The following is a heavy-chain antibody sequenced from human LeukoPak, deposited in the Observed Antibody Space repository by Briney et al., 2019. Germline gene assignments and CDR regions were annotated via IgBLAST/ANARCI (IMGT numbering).Heavy chain of an antibody. Sequence: TSETLSLTCTVSGGSISSGSHHWGWFRQSPGKGLEWIGEVNRGGSTTYNPSLKSRVTILVDTSKNQFSLKLSSVTAADTAVYYCARGYGSGSYYEYWGQGTLVTVSS. CDR1: GGSISSGSHH. D-gene: IGHD3-10*01. J-gene: IGHJ4*02. CDR2: VNRGGST. CDR3: ARGYGSGSYYEY. V-gene: IGHV4-39*07.